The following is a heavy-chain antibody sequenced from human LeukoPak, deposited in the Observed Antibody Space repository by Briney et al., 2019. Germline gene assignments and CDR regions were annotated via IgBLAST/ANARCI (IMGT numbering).Heavy chain of an antibody. J-gene: IGHJ4*02. D-gene: IGHD3-22*01. CDR2: ISYDGSNK. CDR1: GFTFSSYG. V-gene: IGHV3-30*18. Sequence: GGSLRLSCAASGFTFSSYGMHWVRQAPGKGLEWVAVISYDGSNKYYADSVKGRFTISRDNSKSTLYLRVNSLRAEDTAVYYCAKDFGSYYDSSGYYYGIFDYWGQGTLVTVSS. CDR3: AKDFGSYYDSSGYYYGIFDY.